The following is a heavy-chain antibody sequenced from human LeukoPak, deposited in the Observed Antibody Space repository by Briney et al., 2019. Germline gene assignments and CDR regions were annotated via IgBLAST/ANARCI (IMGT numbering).Heavy chain of an antibody. Sequence: SQTLSLTCTVSGGSISSGSYYWSWIRQPAGKGLEWIGRIYTSGSTKYNPSLNSRVTISLDTSNNLFSLKLSSVTAADTAMYYCARELIKAGYNYYYYYMDVWGKGTTVTVSS. CDR1: GGSISSGSYY. D-gene: IGHD5-24*01. CDR2: IYTSGST. V-gene: IGHV4-61*02. CDR3: ARELIKAGYNYYYYYMDV. J-gene: IGHJ6*03.